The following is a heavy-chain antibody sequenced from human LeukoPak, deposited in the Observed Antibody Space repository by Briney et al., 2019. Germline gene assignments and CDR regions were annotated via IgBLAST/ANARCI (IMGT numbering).Heavy chain of an antibody. CDR1: GYTFSGYY. D-gene: IGHD3-22*01. CDR2: INPNSGGT. J-gene: IGHJ5*02. V-gene: IGHV1-2*02. CDR3: ARVRKYYYDSSGYRFDP. Sequence: ASVKASCKASGYTFSGYYMHWVRQAPGQGLEWMGWINPNSGGTNYAQKFQGRVTMTRDTSISTAYMELSRLRSDDTAVYYCARVRKYYYDSSGYRFDPWGQGTLVTVSS.